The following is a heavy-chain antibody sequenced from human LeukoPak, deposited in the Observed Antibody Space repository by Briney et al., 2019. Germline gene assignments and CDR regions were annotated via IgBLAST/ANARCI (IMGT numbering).Heavy chain of an antibody. CDR3: VRGARFFAYYDY. CDR1: DGSISGDNYY. CDR2: IYNGGTT. Sequence: SQTLSLTCTVSDGSISGDNYYWSWIRQLPGKGLEWIGYIYNGGTTYYNPSLKSRVIISVDTSKNQFSLKLKSVTAADTAMYYCVRGARFFAYYDYWGQGTLVTVSS. J-gene: IGHJ4*02. V-gene: IGHV4-31*03. D-gene: IGHD2-21*01.